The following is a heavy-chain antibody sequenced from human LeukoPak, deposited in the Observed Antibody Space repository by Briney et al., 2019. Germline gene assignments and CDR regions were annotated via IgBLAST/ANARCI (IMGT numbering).Heavy chain of an antibody. CDR2: IGTAGDP. J-gene: IGHJ6*02. Sequence: GGSLRLSCAASGFTFSSYDMHWVRHATGKGLEWVSAIGTAGDPYYPGSVKGRFTISRENAKNSLYLQMNSLRAGDTAVYYCARGTPSGSYQQYYGMDVWGQGTTVTVSS. CDR1: GFTFSSYD. CDR3: ARGTPSGSYQQYYGMDV. V-gene: IGHV3-13*05. D-gene: IGHD1-26*01.